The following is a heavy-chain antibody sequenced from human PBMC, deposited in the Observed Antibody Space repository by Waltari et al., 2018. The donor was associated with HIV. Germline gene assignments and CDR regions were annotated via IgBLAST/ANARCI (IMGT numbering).Heavy chain of an antibody. Sequence: EVQLVESGGGLVQPGGSLRLSCPASGFTFSLYWISWVRQALGKGLEWVANIKQDGSEKHYVDSVKGRFTISRDNAKKSLYLQMNSLRAEDTAVYYCARMGLMMYAIGAFDIWGQGTMVTVSS. J-gene: IGHJ3*02. CDR1: GFTFSLYW. V-gene: IGHV3-7*01. CDR3: ARMGLMMYAIGAFDI. D-gene: IGHD2-8*01. CDR2: IKQDGSEK.